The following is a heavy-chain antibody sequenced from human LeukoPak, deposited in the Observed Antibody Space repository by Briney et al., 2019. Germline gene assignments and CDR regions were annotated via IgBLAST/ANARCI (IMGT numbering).Heavy chain of an antibody. CDR3: ATRSSSWYGGGWFDP. J-gene: IGHJ5*02. Sequence: ASVKVSCKASGGTFSSYDISWVRQAPGQGLEWMGGIMPISGTANYAQKFQGRVTITADESTSTAYMELSSLRSEDTAVYYCATRSSSWYGGGWFDPWGQGTLVTVSS. V-gene: IGHV1-69*01. D-gene: IGHD6-13*01. CDR2: IMPISGTA. CDR1: GGTFSSYD.